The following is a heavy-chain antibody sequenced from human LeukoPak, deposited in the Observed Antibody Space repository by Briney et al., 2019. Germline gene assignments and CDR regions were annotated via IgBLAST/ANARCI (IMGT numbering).Heavy chain of an antibody. Sequence: RGSLRLSCAASGFTFSSYGMHWVRQAPGKGLEWVAVISYDGSNKYYADSVKGRFTISRDNSKNTLYLQMNSLRAEDTAVYYCATDSDDSSGYYYWYFDYWGQGTLVTVSS. J-gene: IGHJ4*02. D-gene: IGHD3-22*01. CDR2: ISYDGSNK. CDR1: GFTFSSYG. CDR3: ATDSDDSSGYYYWYFDY. V-gene: IGHV3-30*03.